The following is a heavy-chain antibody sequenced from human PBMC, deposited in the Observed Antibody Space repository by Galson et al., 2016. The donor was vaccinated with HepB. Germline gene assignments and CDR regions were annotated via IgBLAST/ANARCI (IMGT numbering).Heavy chain of an antibody. D-gene: IGHD5-24*01. CDR2: TLHSGRV. J-gene: IGHJ4*02. CDR1: GASISSSDW. Sequence: SETLSLTCAVSGASISSSDWWSWVRQPPGQGLEWIGQTLHSGRVNYTPSLGSRVTISVDRSNNHFSLRLTSVTAADTALYYCARQRRGGPSDYWGQGTLVIVSS. V-gene: IGHV4-4*02. CDR3: ARQRRGGPSDY.